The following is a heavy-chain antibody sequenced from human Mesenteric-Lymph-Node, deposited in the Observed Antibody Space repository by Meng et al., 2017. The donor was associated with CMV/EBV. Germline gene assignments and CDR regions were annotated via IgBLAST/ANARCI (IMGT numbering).Heavy chain of an antibody. Sequence: ASVKVSCKASGYTFTDYYMHWVRQAPGQGLEWMGWINPNSGGTNYAQKSQGRVTMTRDTSISTAYMELSGLMSDDTAVYYCARGDGKLSLDWGQGTLVTVSS. J-gene: IGHJ4*02. V-gene: IGHV1-2*02. CDR2: INPNSGGT. CDR3: ARGDGKLSLD. CDR1: GYTFTDYY. D-gene: IGHD4-17*01.